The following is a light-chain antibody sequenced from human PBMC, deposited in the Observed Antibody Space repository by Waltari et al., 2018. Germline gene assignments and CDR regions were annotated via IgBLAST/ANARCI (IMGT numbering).Light chain of an antibody. V-gene: IGKV1-27*01. J-gene: IGKJ4*01. CDR1: QGIRNY. CDR3: QKYDRAPLT. Sequence: DIQMAQSPSSLSASVGDRVTITCRASQGIRNYLAWFQQKPGKIPKLLIYAASTLHSGVPSRFSGSGSGTDFTLTINGLQPEDVATYYCQKYDRAPLTFGGGTKVELK. CDR2: AAS.